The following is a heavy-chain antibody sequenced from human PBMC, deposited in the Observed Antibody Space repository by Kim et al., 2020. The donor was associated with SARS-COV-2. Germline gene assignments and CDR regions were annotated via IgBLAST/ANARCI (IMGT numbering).Heavy chain of an antibody. CDR3: ARVLAGETRQHIILSPGMDV. D-gene: IGHD3-9*01. CDR1: GYTFTGYY. J-gene: IGHJ6*02. CDR2: INPNSGGT. Sequence: ASVKVSCKASGYTFTGYYMHWVRQAPGQGLEWMGRINPNSGGTNYAQKFQGRVTMTRDTSISTAYMELSRLRSDDTAVYYCARVLAGETRQHIILSPGMDVWGQGTTVTVSS. V-gene: IGHV1-2*06.